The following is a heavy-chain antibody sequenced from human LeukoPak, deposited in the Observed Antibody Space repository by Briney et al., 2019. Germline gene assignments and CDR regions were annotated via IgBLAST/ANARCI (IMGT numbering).Heavy chain of an antibody. D-gene: IGHD6-25*01. V-gene: IGHV5-51*01. CDR1: GYSFTNYW. CDR3: ARKSSGWPGDFNY. Sequence: GDSLKISCKGSGYSFTNYWIGWVRQMPGKGLEWMGILYPGDSDTRYSPSFQGQVTISADKSISTAYLQWSSLKASDTAMYYCARKSSGWPGDFNYWGQGTLVTVSS. CDR2: LYPGDSDT. J-gene: IGHJ4*02.